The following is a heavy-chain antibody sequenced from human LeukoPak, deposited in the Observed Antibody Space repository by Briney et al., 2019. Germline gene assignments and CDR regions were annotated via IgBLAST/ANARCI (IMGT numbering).Heavy chain of an antibody. V-gene: IGHV4-59*01. Sequence: PSETLSLMCSVCGGSISTYYWSWIRQLTGKGLEWIGYIYYTGTTNYNPSLRSRVTISVDTSRNQFSLRLSSVTAADTAVYYCAREDPQTTVPEGMDVWGHGTTVIVSS. D-gene: IGHD4-17*01. CDR1: GGSISTYY. CDR3: AREDPQTTVPEGMDV. J-gene: IGHJ6*02. CDR2: IYYTGTT.